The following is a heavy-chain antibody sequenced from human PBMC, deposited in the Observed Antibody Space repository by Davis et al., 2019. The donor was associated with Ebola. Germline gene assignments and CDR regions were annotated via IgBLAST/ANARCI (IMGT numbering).Heavy chain of an antibody. J-gene: IGHJ4*02. V-gene: IGHV4-59*01. CDR2: IYYSGST. CDR3: ARYGSGWYEASFDY. Sequence: PGGSLRLSCTVSGGSISSYYWSWIRQPPGKGLEWIGYIYYSGSTNYNPSLKSRVTISVDTSKNQFSLKLSSVTAADTAVYYCARYGSGWYEASFDYWGQGTLVTVSS. D-gene: IGHD6-19*01. CDR1: GGSISSYY.